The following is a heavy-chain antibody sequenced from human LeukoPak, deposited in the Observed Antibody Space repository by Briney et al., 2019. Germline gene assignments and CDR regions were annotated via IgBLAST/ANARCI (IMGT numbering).Heavy chain of an antibody. V-gene: IGHV1-69*13. D-gene: IGHD3-10*01. J-gene: IGHJ6*03. CDR2: IIPIFGTA. Sequence: SVKVSCKASGGTFSSYAISWVRQAPGQGLEWMGGIIPIFGTANYAQKFQGRVTITADESTSTAYMELSSLRSEDTAVYYCASSCGSGSYYSYYYYMDVWGKGTTVTISS. CDR3: ASSCGSGSYYSYYYYMDV. CDR1: GGTFSSYA.